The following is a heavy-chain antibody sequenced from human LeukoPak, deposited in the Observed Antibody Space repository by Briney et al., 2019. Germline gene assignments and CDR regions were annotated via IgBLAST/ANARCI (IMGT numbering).Heavy chain of an antibody. CDR1: GGSVSPYY. Sequence: SETLSLTCSVSGGSVSPYYWSWFRQPPGKGLEWIGYIVHSGITTYNPSLKSRVTISLDSSKNQFFLRLTSVTAADTAMYYCARAETLAAIYFDFWGQGSLVTVSS. D-gene: IGHD6-25*01. J-gene: IGHJ4*02. V-gene: IGHV4-59*02. CDR2: IVHSGIT. CDR3: ARAETLAAIYFDF.